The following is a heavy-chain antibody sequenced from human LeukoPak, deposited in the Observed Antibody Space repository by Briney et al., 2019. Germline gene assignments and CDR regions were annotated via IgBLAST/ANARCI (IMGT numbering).Heavy chain of an antibody. Sequence: HPGGSLRLSCAASGFTFSSYWMHWVRQAPGKGLVWVSRINSDGSSTSYADSVKGRFAISRGNAKNSLYLQMNSLRAEDTAVYYCAELGITMIGGVWGKGTTVTISS. CDR3: AELGITMIGGV. D-gene: IGHD3-10*02. CDR1: GFTFSSYW. J-gene: IGHJ6*04. CDR2: INSDGSST. V-gene: IGHV3-74*01.